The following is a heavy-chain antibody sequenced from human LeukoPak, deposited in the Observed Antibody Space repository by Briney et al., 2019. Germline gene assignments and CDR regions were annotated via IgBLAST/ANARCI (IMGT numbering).Heavy chain of an antibody. V-gene: IGHV1-69*05. CDR2: IIPIFGTA. D-gene: IGHD3-10*01. CDR1: GGTSSSYA. J-gene: IGHJ6*03. CDR3: ARGYYYGSGRPASYYYYMDV. Sequence: GASVKVSCKASGGTSSSYAISWVRQAPGQGLEWMGGIIPIFGTANYAQKFQGRVTITTDESTSTAYMELSSLRSEDTAVYYCARGYYYGSGRPASYYYYMDVWGKGTTVTVSS.